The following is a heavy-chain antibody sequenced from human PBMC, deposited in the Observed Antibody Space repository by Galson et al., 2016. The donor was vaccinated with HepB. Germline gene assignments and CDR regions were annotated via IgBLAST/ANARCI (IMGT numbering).Heavy chain of an antibody. D-gene: IGHD6-19*01. V-gene: IGHV3-53*01. CDR1: GFTVSSNY. J-gene: IGHJ4*02. CDR3: TRDGSGWSSN. CDR2: IYRGGST. Sequence: SLRLSCAASGFTVSSNYMSWVRQAPGKGLEWVSIIYRGGSTYDADSVKGRFTISRDNAKNSLYLEMNSLRAEDTAVYYCTRDGSGWSSNWGQGTLVTVSS.